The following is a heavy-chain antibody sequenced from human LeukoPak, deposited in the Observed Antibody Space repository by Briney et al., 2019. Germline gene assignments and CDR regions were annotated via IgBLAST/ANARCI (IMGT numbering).Heavy chain of an antibody. J-gene: IGHJ3*02. D-gene: IGHD3-3*01. CDR1: GGSISSYY. Sequence: SETLSLTCAVSGGSISSYYWSWIRQPAGKGLEWIGRIYTSGSTNYNPSLKSRVTMSVDTSKNQFSLKLSSVTAADTAVYYCAGEGDDFWSGYYHAFDIWGQGTMVTVSS. CDR2: IYTSGST. CDR3: AGEGDDFWSGYYHAFDI. V-gene: IGHV4-4*07.